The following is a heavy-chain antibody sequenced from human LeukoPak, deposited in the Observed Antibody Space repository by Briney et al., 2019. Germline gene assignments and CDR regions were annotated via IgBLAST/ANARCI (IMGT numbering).Heavy chain of an antibody. V-gene: IGHV1-2*02. D-gene: IGHD2-2*01. CDR3: ARVNVVVPAVTSSGRCFDY. J-gene: IGHJ4*02. CDR1: GYTFTGYY. CDR2: INPNSGGT. Sequence: VASVKVSCKASGYTFTGYYMHRVRQAPGQGLEWMGWINPNSGGTNYAQKFQGRVTMTRDTSISTAYMELSRLRSDDTAVYYCARVNVVVPAVTSSGRCFDYWGQGTLVTVSS.